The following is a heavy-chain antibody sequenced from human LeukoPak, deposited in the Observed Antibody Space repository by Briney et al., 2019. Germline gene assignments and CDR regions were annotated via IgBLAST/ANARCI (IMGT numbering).Heavy chain of an antibody. V-gene: IGHV3-11*01. CDR3: AREGGSSWRDYYYYYMDV. J-gene: IGHJ6*03. CDR1: GFTFSDYY. Sequence: GGSLRLSCAASGFTFSDYYMSWIRQAPGKGLEWVLYISSSGSTIYYADSVKGRFTISRDNAKNSLYLQMNSLRAEDTAVYYCAREGGSSWRDYYYYYMDVWGKGTTVTVSS. CDR2: ISSSGSTI. D-gene: IGHD6-13*01.